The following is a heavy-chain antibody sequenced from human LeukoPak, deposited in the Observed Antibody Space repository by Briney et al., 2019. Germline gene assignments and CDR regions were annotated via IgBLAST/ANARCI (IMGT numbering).Heavy chain of an antibody. CDR3: ARELGD. Sequence: GGSLRLSCAASGFTFSSYGMHWVRQAPGTGLEWVAVISNDASNKYYADSVKGRFTISRDNSRNTVYLQMNSLRAEDTAVYYCARELGDWGQGTLVTVSS. CDR2: ISNDASNK. V-gene: IGHV3-30*03. J-gene: IGHJ4*02. CDR1: GFTFSSYG.